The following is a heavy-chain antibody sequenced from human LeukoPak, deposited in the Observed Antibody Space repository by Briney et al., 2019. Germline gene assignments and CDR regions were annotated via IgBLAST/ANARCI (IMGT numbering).Heavy chain of an antibody. CDR1: GFTFSNYW. D-gene: IGHD3-16*01. CDR3: ARDHVGGKYYYMDV. V-gene: IGHV3-7*01. J-gene: IGHJ6*03. Sequence: HPGGSLRLSCVASGFTFSNYWLTWVRQVPGKGLECVANIKQDGSEKSYVDSVKCLFTSSRDNAKNSVYLQMNRLRVEDTAVYYCARDHVGGKYYYMDVWGKGTTVTVSS. CDR2: IKQDGSEK.